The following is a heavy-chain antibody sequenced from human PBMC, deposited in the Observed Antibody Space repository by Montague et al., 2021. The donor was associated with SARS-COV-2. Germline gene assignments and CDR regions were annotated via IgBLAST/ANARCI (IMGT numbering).Heavy chain of an antibody. D-gene: IGHD3-9*01. CDR2: IYYSGST. Sequence: SETLSLTCTVSGGSVSSGSYYWSWIRQPPGKGLEWIGYIYYSGSTNYNPSLKSRVTISVDTSKNQFSLKLSSVTAADTAVYYCARECVLRYFDWLGDRYGMDVWGQGTTVTVSS. J-gene: IGHJ6*02. V-gene: IGHV4-61*01. CDR1: GGSVSSGSYY. CDR3: ARECVLRYFDWLGDRYGMDV.